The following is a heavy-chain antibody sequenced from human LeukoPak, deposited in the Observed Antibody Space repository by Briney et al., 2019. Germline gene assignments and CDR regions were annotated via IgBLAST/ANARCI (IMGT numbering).Heavy chain of an antibody. CDR1: GFTFSDYY. Sequence: GSLRLSCAASGFTFSDYYMSWIRQAPGKGLEWVSYISSSSSYTNYADSVKGRFTISRDNAKNSLYLQMNSLRAEDTAVYYCARGGIAAAVDLFDYWGQGTLVTVSS. V-gene: IGHV3-11*05. D-gene: IGHD6-13*01. CDR2: ISSSSSYT. CDR3: ARGGIAAAVDLFDY. J-gene: IGHJ4*02.